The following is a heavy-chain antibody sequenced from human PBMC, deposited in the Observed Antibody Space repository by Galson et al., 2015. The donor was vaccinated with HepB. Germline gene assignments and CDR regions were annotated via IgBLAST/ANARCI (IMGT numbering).Heavy chain of an antibody. CDR3: ARDWLGQKWLRRRDAFDF. J-gene: IGHJ3*01. Sequence: SLRLSCAASGFTFSSYSMNWVSQAPGKGLEWVSYISSSSTTIYYADSVKGRFTISRDNYKNSLYLQMNSLRDEDTAACYCARDWLGQKWLRRRDAFDFWGQGTMVTVSS. V-gene: IGHV3-48*02. CDR1: GFTFSSYS. D-gene: IGHD5-12*01. CDR2: ISSSSTTI.